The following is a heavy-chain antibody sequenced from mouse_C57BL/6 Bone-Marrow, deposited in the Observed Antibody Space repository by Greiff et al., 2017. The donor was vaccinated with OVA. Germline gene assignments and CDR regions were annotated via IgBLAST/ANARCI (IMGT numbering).Heavy chain of an antibody. Sequence: EVKLQESGGGLVKPGGSLKLSCAASGFTFSDYGMHWVRQAPEKGLEWVAYISSGSSTIYYADTVKGRFTISRDNAKNTLFLQMTSLRSEDTAMYYCAREGLYYYGSSYGWYFDVWGTGTTVTVSS. CDR1: GFTFSDYG. CDR2: ISSGSSTI. J-gene: IGHJ1*03. V-gene: IGHV5-17*01. D-gene: IGHD1-1*01. CDR3: AREGLYYYGSSYGWYFDV.